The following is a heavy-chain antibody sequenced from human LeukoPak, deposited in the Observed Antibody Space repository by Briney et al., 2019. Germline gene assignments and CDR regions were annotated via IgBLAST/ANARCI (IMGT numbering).Heavy chain of an antibody. V-gene: IGHV1-69*01. CDR1: GGTFSSYA. D-gene: IGHD2-15*01. J-gene: IGHJ6*02. CDR2: IIPIFGTA. CDR3: ASPVVVAAPDYYYGMDV. Sequence: SVKVSCKASGGTFSSYAISWVRQAPGQGLEWMGGIIPIFGTANYAQKFQGRVTITADESTSTAYMELSSLRSEGTAVYYCASPVVVAAPDYYYGMDVWGQGTTVTVSS.